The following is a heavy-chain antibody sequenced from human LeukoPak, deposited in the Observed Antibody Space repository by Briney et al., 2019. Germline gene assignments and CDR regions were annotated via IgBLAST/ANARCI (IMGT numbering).Heavy chain of an antibody. V-gene: IGHV4-39*07. CDR1: GGSISSSSYY. CDR3: ARLSGPVEAFDI. J-gene: IGHJ3*02. CDR2: VYYSGST. Sequence: SETLSLTCTVSGGSISSSSYYWGWIRQPPGKGLEWIGSVYYSGSTYYNPSLKSRVTISVDTSKNQFSLKLSSVTAADTAVYYCARLSGPVEAFDIWGQGTMVTVSS.